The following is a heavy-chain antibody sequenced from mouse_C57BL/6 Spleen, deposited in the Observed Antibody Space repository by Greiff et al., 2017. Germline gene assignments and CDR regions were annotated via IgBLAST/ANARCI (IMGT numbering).Heavy chain of an antibody. J-gene: IGHJ2*01. D-gene: IGHD2-1*01. CDR2: ISYSGST. V-gene: IGHV3-8*01. CDR3: ARGGIYYGNGHDY. CDR1: GYSITSDY. Sequence: EVKLVESGPGLAEPSQTLSLTCSVTGYSITSDYWNWIRKFPGNKLEYMGYISYSGSTYYNPSLKSRISITRDTSTNQYYLQLNSVTTEDTAPYDCARGGIYYGNGHDYWVQCGTLTVT.